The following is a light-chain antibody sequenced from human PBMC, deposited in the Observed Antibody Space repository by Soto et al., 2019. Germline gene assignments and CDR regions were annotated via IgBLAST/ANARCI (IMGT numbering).Light chain of an antibody. J-gene: IGLJ1*01. CDR1: VLAKKY. CDR2: KDS. CDR3: YSAADNKGV. V-gene: IGLV3-27*01. Sequence: SYELTQPSSVSVSPGQTVRITCSGDVLAKKYARWFQQKPGQAPVLVIYKDSERPSGIPERFSGSSSGTTVTLTISGAQVEDEADYYCYSAADNKGVFGTGTKLTVL.